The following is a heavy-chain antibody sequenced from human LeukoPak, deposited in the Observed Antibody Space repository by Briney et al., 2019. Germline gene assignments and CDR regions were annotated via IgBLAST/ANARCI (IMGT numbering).Heavy chain of an antibody. CDR2: IIPILGIA. CDR1: GGTFSSYT. Sequence: RASVKVPCKASGGTFSSYTISWVRQAPGQGLEWVGRIIPILGIANYAQKFQGRVTITADKSTSTAYMELSSLRSEDTAVYYCAARGYSGYGAVVYWGQGTLVTVSS. CDR3: AARGYSGYGAVVY. D-gene: IGHD5-12*01. J-gene: IGHJ4*02. V-gene: IGHV1-69*02.